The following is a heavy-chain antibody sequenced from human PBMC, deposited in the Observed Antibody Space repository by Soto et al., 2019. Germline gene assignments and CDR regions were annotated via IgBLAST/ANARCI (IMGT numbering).Heavy chain of an antibody. CDR2: ISAYNGNT. CDR3: ARASRHDYGDYGDI. Sequence: ASVKVSCKASGYTLTSYGISWVRQAPGQGLEWMGWISAYNGNTNYAQKLQGRVTMTTDTSTSTAYMELRSLRSDGTAVYYCARASRHDYGDYGDIWGQGTMVTVSS. V-gene: IGHV1-18*01. J-gene: IGHJ3*02. CDR1: GYTLTSYG. D-gene: IGHD4-17*01.